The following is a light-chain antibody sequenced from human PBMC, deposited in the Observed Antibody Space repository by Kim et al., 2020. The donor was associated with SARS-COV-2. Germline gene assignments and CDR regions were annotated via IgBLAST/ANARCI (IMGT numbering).Light chain of an antibody. CDR1: QSVGSDY. CDR2: AST. V-gene: IGKV3-20*01. CDR3: QQYDTSPWT. Sequence: PGERATLSCRASQSVGSDYLAWYQQKPGQAPRLLIYASTRRATGIPDRFGGSGSGTDFTLTINGLEPEDFAVFYCQQYDTSPWTFGQGTKV. J-gene: IGKJ1*01.